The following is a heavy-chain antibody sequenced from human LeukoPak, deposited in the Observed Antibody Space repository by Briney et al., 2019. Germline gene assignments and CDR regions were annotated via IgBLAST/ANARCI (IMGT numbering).Heavy chain of an antibody. D-gene: IGHD6-19*01. J-gene: IGHJ6*02. CDR1: GGSISSYY. V-gene: IGHV4-59*01. Sequence: PSETLSLTCTVSGGSISSYYWSWIRQPPGKGLEWIGYIYYSGSTNYNPSLKSRVTISVDTSKNQFSLKLSSVTAADTAVYYCASLEQWRGGYYSMDVWGQGTTVTVSS. CDR2: IYYSGST. CDR3: ASLEQWRGGYYSMDV.